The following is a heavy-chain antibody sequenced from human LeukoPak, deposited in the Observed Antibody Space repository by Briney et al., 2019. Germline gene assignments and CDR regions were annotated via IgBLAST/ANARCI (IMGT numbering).Heavy chain of an antibody. D-gene: IGHD6-13*01. CDR2: IAHTGST. Sequence: SETLSLTCAVNGGSFSGYYWNWIRQPPGKGLEWIGDIAHTGSTNDNPSLAGRVTVSVDTSKNQFSLSLASVTAADTALYYCASGSPAADDAFDIWGQGTLVTVSS. CDR3: ASGSPAADDAFDI. V-gene: IGHV4-34*01. J-gene: IGHJ3*02. CDR1: GGSFSGYY.